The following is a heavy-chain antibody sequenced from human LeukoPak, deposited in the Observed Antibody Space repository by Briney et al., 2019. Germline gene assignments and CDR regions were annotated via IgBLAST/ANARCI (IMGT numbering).Heavy chain of an antibody. J-gene: IGHJ4*02. V-gene: IGHV4-39*07. D-gene: IGHD5-24*01. Sequence: SETLSLTCTVSGGSISGSSYYWGWIRQPPGKGLEWIGEINHSGSTNYNPSLKSRVTISVDTSKNQFSLKLSSVTAADTAVYYCASNRWLQPFDYWGQGTLVTVSS. CDR1: GGSISGSSYY. CDR3: ASNRWLQPFDY. CDR2: INHSGST.